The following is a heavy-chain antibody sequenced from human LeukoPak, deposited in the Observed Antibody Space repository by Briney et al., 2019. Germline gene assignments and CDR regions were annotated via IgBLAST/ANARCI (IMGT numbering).Heavy chain of an antibody. CDR3: AKAAMYSNRWTPFND. V-gene: IGHV3-30*18. CDR1: GFTFSIYG. Sequence: GGSLRLSCAASGFTFSIYGMHWVRQVPGKGLEWVALLAGDGVNIFYADSVKGRFTISRDNSKNTLYLQMNSLRPEDTAVYYCAKAAMYSNRWTPFNDWGQGTLVTVSS. D-gene: IGHD2/OR15-2a*01. J-gene: IGHJ4*02. CDR2: LAGDGVNI.